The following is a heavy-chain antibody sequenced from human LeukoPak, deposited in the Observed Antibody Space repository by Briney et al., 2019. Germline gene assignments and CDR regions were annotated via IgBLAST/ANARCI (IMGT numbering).Heavy chain of an antibody. V-gene: IGHV4-39*01. J-gene: IGHJ6*03. Sequence: SYSMGWIRQPPGKGLEWIGSIYYSGSTYYNPSLKSRVTISVDTSKNQFSLKLSSVTAADTAVYYCANTILGDYYYYYMDVWGKGTTVTVSS. CDR1: SYS. D-gene: IGHD3-3*01. CDR3: ANTILGDYYYYYMDV. CDR2: IYYSGST.